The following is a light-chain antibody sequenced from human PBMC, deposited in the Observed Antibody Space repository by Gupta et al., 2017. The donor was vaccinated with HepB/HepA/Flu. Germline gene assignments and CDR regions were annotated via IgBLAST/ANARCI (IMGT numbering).Light chain of an antibody. CDR2: GAS. CDR1: QSVSSNV. V-gene: IGKV3-20*01. J-gene: IGKJ4*01. CDR3: QKHGLSRT. Sequence: VFTPSPGALSLSPGERATLSCRDSQSVSSNVLAWYQQKPGQAPRLLIYGASRRATGITDRFIGSGSGTEFTLAISRLEPEDFEVYYCQKHGLSRTFGGGTKVEIK.